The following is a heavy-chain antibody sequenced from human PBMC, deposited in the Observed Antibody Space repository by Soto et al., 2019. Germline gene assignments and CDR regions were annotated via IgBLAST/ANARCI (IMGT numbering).Heavy chain of an antibody. CDR3: AKQRAGYGSGSDTFYFDF. Sequence: GGSLRLSCSTSGFTFSTYAMNWVRQAPGKVLEWVSALSGSGGTTYCADSVRGRFTISRDNSKNTLFLQMSSLRAEDTALYYCAKQRAGYGSGSDTFYFDFWGQGXLVTVYS. D-gene: IGHD3-10*01. V-gene: IGHV3-23*01. J-gene: IGHJ4*02. CDR2: LSGSGGTT. CDR1: GFTFSTYA.